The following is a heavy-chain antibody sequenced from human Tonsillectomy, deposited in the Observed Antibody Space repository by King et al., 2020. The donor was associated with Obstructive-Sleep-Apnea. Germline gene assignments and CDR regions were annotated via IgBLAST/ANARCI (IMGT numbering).Heavy chain of an antibody. CDR3: ARGSQLLYYFDS. D-gene: IGHD2-2*01. Sequence: VQLVESGGGVVQPGRSLRLSCAASGFTFSGYAIHWVRQAPGKGLEWVADISYDGSNKYYADSVKGRFTISRDNSKNTLYLQMNSLRVEDTAVYYCARGSQLLYYFDSWGQGTLVTVSS. J-gene: IGHJ4*02. CDR2: ISYDGSNK. CDR1: GFTFSGYA. V-gene: IGHV3-30*04.